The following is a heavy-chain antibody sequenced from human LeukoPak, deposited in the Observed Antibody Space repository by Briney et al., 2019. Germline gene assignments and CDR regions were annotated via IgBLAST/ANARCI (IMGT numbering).Heavy chain of an antibody. V-gene: IGHV4-34*01. J-gene: IGHJ5*02. Sequence: SDTLSLTCAVYGGSFSGFYWSWIRHVPGKGLEWIGEINTGSTSYNPSLKSRVTISVDTSKNQFSLKLSSVTAADTAVYYCARDSSGSWYGDGTNNWFDPWGQGTLVTVSS. D-gene: IGHD6-13*01. CDR1: GGSFSGFY. CDR3: ARDSSGSWYGDGTNNWFDP. CDR2: INTGST.